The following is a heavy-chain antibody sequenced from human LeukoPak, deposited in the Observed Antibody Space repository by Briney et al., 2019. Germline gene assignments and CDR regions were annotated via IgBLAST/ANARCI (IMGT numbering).Heavy chain of an antibody. CDR1: GGSFSGYY. CDR3: ARGRGSSSKGLGGY. D-gene: IGHD6-6*01. CDR2: INHRGST. V-gene: IGHV4-34*01. J-gene: IGHJ4*02. Sequence: SETLSLTCAVYGGSFSGYYWSWIRQPPGKGLEWIGEINHRGSTNYNPSLKSRVTISVDTSKNQFSLKLSSVTAADTAVYYCARGRGSSSKGLGGYWGQGTLVTVSS.